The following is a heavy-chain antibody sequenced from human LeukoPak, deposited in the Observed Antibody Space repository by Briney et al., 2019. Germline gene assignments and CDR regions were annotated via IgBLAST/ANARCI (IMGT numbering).Heavy chain of an antibody. V-gene: IGHV4-59*01. D-gene: IGHD3-10*01. CDR1: GGSISSYY. J-gene: IGHJ4*02. CDR3: ARGSLWFRELLPYHFDY. CDR2: IYYRGST. Sequence: SETLSLTCTVSGGSISSYYWSWIRQPPGKGLEWIGYIYYRGSTNYNPSLKSRVTISVDTSKNQFSLKLSSVTAADTAVYYCARGSLWFRELLPYHFDYWGQGTLVTVSS.